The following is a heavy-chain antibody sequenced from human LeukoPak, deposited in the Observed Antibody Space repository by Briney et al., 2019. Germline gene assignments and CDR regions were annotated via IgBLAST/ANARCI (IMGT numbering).Heavy chain of an antibody. CDR2: IKSKIHGGTI. D-gene: IGHD2-2*01. CDR1: GFTFDKAW. J-gene: IGHJ4*02. V-gene: IGHV3-15*01. Sequence: GGSLRLSCAASGFTFDKAWMTWVRQAPGKGLEWVGRIKSKIHGGTIDYAAPVKGRFTISRDNSKNTLYLQMNSLRAADTAVYYCARDKDTSYLSSFDYWGQGTLVTVSS. CDR3: ARDKDTSYLSSFDY.